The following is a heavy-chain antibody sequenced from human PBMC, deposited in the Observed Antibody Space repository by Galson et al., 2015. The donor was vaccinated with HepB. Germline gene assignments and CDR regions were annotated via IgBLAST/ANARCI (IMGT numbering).Heavy chain of an antibody. CDR3: VRDGVAVADLDYYGMDV. Sequence: SLRLSCAASGFSFSDYYMSWIRQAPGKGLEWVSYISSSSSYTKYADSVKGRFTISRDNAKKSVYLHMNKLRAEDTAVYYCVRDGVAVADLDYYGMDVWGQGTTVTVSS. V-gene: IGHV3-11*06. CDR1: GFSFSDYY. D-gene: IGHD6-19*01. CDR2: ISSSSSYT. J-gene: IGHJ6*02.